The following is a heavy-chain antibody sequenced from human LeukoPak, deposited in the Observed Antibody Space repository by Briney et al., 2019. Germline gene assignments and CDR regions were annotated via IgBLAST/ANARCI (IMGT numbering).Heavy chain of an antibody. Sequence: PSQTLSLTCTVSGGSISSGDYYWSWIRQPPGKGLEWIGYIYYSGSSFYNPSLKSRLTISVDASKNHFSLNLSSVTAADTAVYYCARRNDPYYSDYWGQGTLVTVSS. D-gene: IGHD3-16*01. CDR1: GGSISSGDYY. J-gene: IGHJ4*02. V-gene: IGHV4-30-4*08. CDR2: IYYSGSS. CDR3: ARRNDPYYSDY.